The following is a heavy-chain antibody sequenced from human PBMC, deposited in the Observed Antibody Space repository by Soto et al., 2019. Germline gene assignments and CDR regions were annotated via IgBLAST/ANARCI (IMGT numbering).Heavy chain of an antibody. D-gene: IGHD2-2*01. CDR3: AKRYCRTITCLSLDFFYYMDV. CDR2: ISGSGGST. J-gene: IGHJ6*03. CDR1: GFTFSNYA. V-gene: IGHV3-23*01. Sequence: GGSLRLSCAASGFTFSNYAMSWVRQAPGKGLEWVSGISGSGGSTSYADSGKGRFTISRDNAKNTVYLQVNSLRAEDSAVYYCAKRYCRTITCLSLDFFYYMDVWGKGTTVTVSS.